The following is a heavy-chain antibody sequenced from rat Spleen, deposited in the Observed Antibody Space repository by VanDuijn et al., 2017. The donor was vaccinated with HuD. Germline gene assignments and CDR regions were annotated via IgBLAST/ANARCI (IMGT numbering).Heavy chain of an antibody. Sequence: EVQLVESGGGLVQPGRSLKLSCTASGFTFSDFNMAWVRQAPKKGLEWVATISYDGSSTYYLDSVRGRFTISRHNAENTVYLQMNSLRSDDTATYYCAGEGFGVTFAYWGQGTLVTVSS. J-gene: IGHJ3*01. D-gene: IGHD4-3*01. CDR3: AGEGFGVTFAY. CDR2: ISYDGSST. CDR1: GFTFSDFN. V-gene: IGHV5-7*01.